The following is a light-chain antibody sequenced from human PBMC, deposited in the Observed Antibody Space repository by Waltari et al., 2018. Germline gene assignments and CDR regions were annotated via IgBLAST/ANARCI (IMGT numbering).Light chain of an antibody. V-gene: IGKV1-12*01. CDR1: QDIGRS. Sequence: DIQMTQSPSSMSASVGDRVTITCRASQDIGRSLAWYQHRPGQAPKLLIYATSSLQSGVPSRFSGSGSVTYFSLTISSLQPEDFATYYCQQGNSFPLTFGGGTKVAIK. CDR2: ATS. CDR3: QQGNSFPLT. J-gene: IGKJ4*01.